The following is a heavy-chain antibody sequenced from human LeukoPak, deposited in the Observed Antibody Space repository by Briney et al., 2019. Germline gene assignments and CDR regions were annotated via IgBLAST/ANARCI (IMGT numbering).Heavy chain of an antibody. CDR2: ITSSSSYI. CDR1: GFTFSTYN. D-gene: IGHD3-10*02. V-gene: IGHV3-21*01. CDR3: AELGITMIGGV. J-gene: IGHJ6*04. Sequence: GGSLRLSCAASGFTFSTYNMNWVRHAPGKGLEWISSITSSSSYIYYADSVKGRFTISRDNAKNSLYLQMNSLRAEDTAVYYCAELGITMIGGVWGKGTTVTISS.